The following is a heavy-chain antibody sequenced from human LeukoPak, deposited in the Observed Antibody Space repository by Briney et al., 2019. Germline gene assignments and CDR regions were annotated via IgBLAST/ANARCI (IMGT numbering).Heavy chain of an antibody. Sequence: PSETLSLTCTVSGGSISNYYWSWVRQPPGKGLEWIGYIYYSGSTNYNPSLKSRVTISVDTSKNQFSLKLSSVTAADTAVYHCARASSGQRRDGYNYYYYYYMDVWGKGTPVTVSS. V-gene: IGHV4-59*01. D-gene: IGHD5-24*01. J-gene: IGHJ6*03. CDR1: GGSISNYY. CDR2: IYYSGST. CDR3: ARASSGQRRDGYNYYYYYYMDV.